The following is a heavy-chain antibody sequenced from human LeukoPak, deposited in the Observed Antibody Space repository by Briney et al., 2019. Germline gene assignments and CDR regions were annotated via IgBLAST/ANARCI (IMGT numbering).Heavy chain of an antibody. Sequence: SETLSLTCTVSGGSISSSSYYWGWIRQPPGKGLEWIGSIYYSGSTYYNPSLKSRVTISVDTSKNQFSLKLSSVTAADTAVYYCARLRGSGYYKYYFDYWGQGTLVTVSS. CDR3: ARLRGSGYYKYYFDY. CDR2: IYYSGST. D-gene: IGHD3-22*01. V-gene: IGHV4-39*01. J-gene: IGHJ4*02. CDR1: GGSISSSSYY.